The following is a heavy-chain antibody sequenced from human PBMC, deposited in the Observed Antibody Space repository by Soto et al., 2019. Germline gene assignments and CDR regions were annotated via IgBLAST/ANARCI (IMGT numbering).Heavy chain of an antibody. J-gene: IGHJ3*02. CDR3: AKLTYYDYIWESNAFDI. D-gene: IGHD3-16*01. V-gene: IGHV3-30*18. Sequence: QVQLVESGGGVVQPGRSLRLSCAASGFTFSSYGMHWVRQAPGKGLEWVAVISYDGSNKYYADSVKGRFTISRDNSKNALYLQMNSLRAEDTVVYYCAKLTYYDYIWESNAFDIWGQGTMVTVSS. CDR2: ISYDGSNK. CDR1: GFTFSSYG.